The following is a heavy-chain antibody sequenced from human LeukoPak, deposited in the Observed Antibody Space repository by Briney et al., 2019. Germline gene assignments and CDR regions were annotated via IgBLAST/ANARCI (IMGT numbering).Heavy chain of an antibody. CDR3: AKGGNYYGSGSSLKGMDV. V-gene: IGHV3-23*01. J-gene: IGHJ6*02. CDR1: GFTFSSYA. CDR2: ISGSGGST. Sequence: GGSLRLSCAASGFTFSSYAMSWVRQAPGKGLEWVSAISGSGGSTYYADSVKGRFTISRDNSKNTLYLQMNSLRAEDTAVYYCAKGGNYYGSGSSLKGMDVWGQGTTVTVSS. D-gene: IGHD3-10*01.